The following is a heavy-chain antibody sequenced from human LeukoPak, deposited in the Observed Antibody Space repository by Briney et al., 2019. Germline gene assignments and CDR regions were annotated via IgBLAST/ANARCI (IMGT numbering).Heavy chain of an antibody. CDR3: ARDQWELLYPDY. J-gene: IGHJ4*02. CDR2: ISYDEDFR. Sequence: GGSLRLSCAASGFTFSSYAMHWVRQAPGKGLEWVALISYDEDFRYYADSVKGRFTISRDNSKSTLYLQMNSLRIDDTAVYYCARDQWELLYPDYWGQGTLVTVSS. D-gene: IGHD1-26*01. CDR1: GFTFSSYA. V-gene: IGHV3-30*04.